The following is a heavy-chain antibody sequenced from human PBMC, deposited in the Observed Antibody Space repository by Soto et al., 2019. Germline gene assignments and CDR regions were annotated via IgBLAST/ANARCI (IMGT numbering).Heavy chain of an antibody. V-gene: IGHV3-7*01. J-gene: IGHJ4*02. CDR2: IKQDGSEK. CDR3: ARDASGWSQY. Sequence: GGSLRLSCEASGFDFSRSWMHWVRQAPGKGLEWVANIKQDGSEKYFLDSVKGRFSISRDNAEKSLYLQMDSLRVDDTAVYYCARDASGWSQYWGQGTLVTVSS. CDR1: GFDFSRSW. D-gene: IGHD6-19*01.